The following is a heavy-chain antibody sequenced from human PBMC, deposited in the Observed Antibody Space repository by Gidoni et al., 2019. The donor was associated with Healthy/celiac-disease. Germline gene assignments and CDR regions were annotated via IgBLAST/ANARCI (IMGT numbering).Heavy chain of an antibody. CDR3: ARAGGLSGYSSIAWYFDL. CDR1: GGSISSGSSY. J-gene: IGHJ2*01. Sequence: QVQLQESGPGLVKPSQTLSLTCTVSGGSISSGSSYWSWIRQPAGKGLEWIGRIYTSGSTNYNPSLKSRVTISVDTSKNQFSLKLSSVTAADTAVYYCARAGGLSGYSSIAWYFDLWGRGTLVTVSS. D-gene: IGHD6-13*01. CDR2: IYTSGST. V-gene: IGHV4-61*02.